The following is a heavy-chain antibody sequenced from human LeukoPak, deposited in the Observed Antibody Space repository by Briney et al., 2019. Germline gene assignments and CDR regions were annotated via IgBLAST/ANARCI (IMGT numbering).Heavy chain of an antibody. V-gene: IGHV3-23*01. Sequence: GGSLRLSCAASGFTFSSDAMTWVRQAPGKGLEWVSSVSASGASTYYADSVKGRFTISRDNSKNTLYLQMNTLRAEDTAVYYCAKASGHSYDYLTDYWGQGTLVTVSS. J-gene: IGHJ4*02. CDR1: GFTFSSDA. CDR3: AKASGHSYDYLTDY. CDR2: VSASGAST. D-gene: IGHD5-18*01.